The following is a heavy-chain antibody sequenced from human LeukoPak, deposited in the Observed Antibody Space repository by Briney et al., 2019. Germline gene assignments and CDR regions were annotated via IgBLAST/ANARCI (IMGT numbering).Heavy chain of an antibody. D-gene: IGHD6-13*01. CDR3: ARESEYYSSSWYNFDY. V-gene: IGHV4-39*07. CDR2: IYYSGST. Sequence: PSETLSLTCTVSGGSISSSSYYWGWIRQPPGKGLEWIGSIYYSGSTYYNPSLKSRVTMSVDTSKNQFSLKLSSVTAADTAVYYCARESEYYSSSWYNFDYWGQGTLVTVSS. J-gene: IGHJ4*02. CDR1: GGSISSSSYY.